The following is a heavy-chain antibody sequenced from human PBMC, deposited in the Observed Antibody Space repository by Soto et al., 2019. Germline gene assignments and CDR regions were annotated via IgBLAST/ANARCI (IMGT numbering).Heavy chain of an antibody. J-gene: IGHJ4*02. Sequence: SETLSLTCAVYGGSFSGYYWSWIRQPPGKGLEWIGEINHSGSTNYNPSLKSRVTISVDTSKNQFSLKLGAVTAADAAVYYCARASTIFGVVVRFDSWGQGTLVTVSS. V-gene: IGHV4-34*01. CDR1: GGSFSGYY. CDR3: ARASTIFGVVVRFDS. D-gene: IGHD3-3*01. CDR2: INHSGST.